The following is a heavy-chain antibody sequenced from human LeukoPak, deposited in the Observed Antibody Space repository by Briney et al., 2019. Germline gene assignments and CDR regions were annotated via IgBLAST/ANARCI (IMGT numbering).Heavy chain of an antibody. CDR1: GFTFSSYG. V-gene: IGHV3-30*03. CDR2: ISYDGSDK. CDR3: ARAEHSSAMGWGYFDY. Sequence: GRSLRLSCAASGFTFSSYGMHWVRQAPGKGLEWVAVISYDGSDKYYADSVKGRFTISRDNAKNSLYLQMNSLRAEDTAVYYCARAEHSSAMGWGYFDYWGQGTLVTVSS. D-gene: IGHD3-3*02. J-gene: IGHJ4*02.